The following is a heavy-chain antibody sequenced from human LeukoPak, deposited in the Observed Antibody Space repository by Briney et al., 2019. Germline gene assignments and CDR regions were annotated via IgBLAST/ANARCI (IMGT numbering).Heavy chain of an antibody. J-gene: IGHJ5*02. CDR3: ARVGGATGSYWFDP. CDR2: VYYSGST. CDR1: GGSISSYY. V-gene: IGHV4-59*01. D-gene: IGHD1-26*01. Sequence: SETLSLTCTVSGGSISSYYWSWIRQPPGKGLEWIGYVYYSGSTNYNPSLKSRVTISVDTSKNQFSLKLSSVTAADTAVYYCARVGGATGSYWFDPWGQGTLVTVSS.